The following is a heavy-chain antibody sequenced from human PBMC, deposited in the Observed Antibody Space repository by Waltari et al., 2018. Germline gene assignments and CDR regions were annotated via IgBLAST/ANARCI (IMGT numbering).Heavy chain of an antibody. CDR1: GGTFSSYA. D-gene: IGHD6-13*01. V-gene: IGHV1-69*12. Sequence: QVQLVQSGAEVKKPGSSVKVSCKASGGTFSSYAISWVRQAPGQGLEWMGGIIPHFGTANYAQKFQGRVTITADESTSTAYMELSSLRSEDTAVYYCARNLLIAAAGPRGAFDIWGQGTMVTVSS. J-gene: IGHJ3*02. CDR3: ARNLLIAAAGPRGAFDI. CDR2: IIPHFGTA.